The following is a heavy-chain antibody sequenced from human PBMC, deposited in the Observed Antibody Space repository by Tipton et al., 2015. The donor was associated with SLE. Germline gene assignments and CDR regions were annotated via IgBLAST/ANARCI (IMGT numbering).Heavy chain of an antibody. CDR1: GFTFSNYE. CDR3: ARGRWETSPPNEREFDS. Sequence: SLRLSCTASGFTFSNYEMNWVRQAPGKGLEWLSYISGRGSSIYYADSVKDRFTISRTNAKNSGYLQIDSLRVGDTALYYCARGRWETSPPNEREFDSWGQGTLVTVSS. V-gene: IGHV3-48*03. D-gene: IGHD1-26*01. CDR2: ISGRGSSI. J-gene: IGHJ4*02.